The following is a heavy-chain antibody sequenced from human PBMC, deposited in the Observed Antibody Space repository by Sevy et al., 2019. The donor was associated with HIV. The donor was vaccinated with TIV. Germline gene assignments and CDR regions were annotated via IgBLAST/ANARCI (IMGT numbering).Heavy chain of an antibody. CDR3: ARGGYGSRSFYPYYYYGMDV. D-gene: IGHD3-10*01. Sequence: GGSLRLSCAASGFTFSSYDMHWVRQATGKGLEWVSYCGSAGDTYYPGSVKGRFTISRENAKNSLYLQVKSLRAGDTAVYYCARGGYGSRSFYPYYYYGMDVWGQGTTVTVS. J-gene: IGHJ6*02. V-gene: IGHV3-13*01. CDR1: GFTFSSYD. CDR2: CGSAGDT.